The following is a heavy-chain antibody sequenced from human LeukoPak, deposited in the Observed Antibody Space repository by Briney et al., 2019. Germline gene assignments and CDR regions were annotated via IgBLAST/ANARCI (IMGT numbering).Heavy chain of an antibody. J-gene: IGHJ4*02. D-gene: IGHD3-9*01. Sequence: GESLRLSCAASGFTFSSYGMHWVRQGPGKGLEWVAFIRYYESNKYYVDSVKGRFTISRDNCKNTLYVQMNSQRAEDTAVYYCAKGRGQGWNVRYFDWLFPPFDYWGQGTLVTVSS. V-gene: IGHV3-30*02. CDR2: IRYYESNK. CDR1: GFTFSSYG. CDR3: AKGRGQGWNVRYFDWLFPPFDY.